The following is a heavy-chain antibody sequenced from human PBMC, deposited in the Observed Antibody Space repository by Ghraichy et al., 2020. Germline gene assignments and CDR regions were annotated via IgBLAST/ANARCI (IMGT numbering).Heavy chain of an antibody. CDR2: INQGGSEK. J-gene: IGHJ4*02. CDR3: ARTGYCGGSSCYSDY. V-gene: IGHV3-7*01. CDR1: GFTFSTSW. Sequence: GGSLRLSCAASGFTFSTSWMNWVCQAPGKGLEWVANINQGGSEKYYVDSVKGRFTISRDNAKDSLYLQMNSLRAEDTAVYFCARTGYCGGSSCYSDYWGQGTLVTVSS. D-gene: IGHD2-15*01.